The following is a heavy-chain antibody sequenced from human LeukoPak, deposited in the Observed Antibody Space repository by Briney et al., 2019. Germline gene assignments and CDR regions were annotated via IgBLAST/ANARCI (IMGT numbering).Heavy chain of an antibody. CDR3: ARGLGGYDQFFDY. J-gene: IGHJ4*02. CDR2: ITADGATA. Sequence: TGGSLRLSCAASGFSYSINAMTWVRQAPGKGLECVSAITADGATAYYADSVRGRFTISRDNAKNSLYLQMNSLRAEDTAVYYCARGLGGYDQFFDYWGQGTLVTVSS. CDR1: GFSYSINA. V-gene: IGHV3-23*01. D-gene: IGHD5-12*01.